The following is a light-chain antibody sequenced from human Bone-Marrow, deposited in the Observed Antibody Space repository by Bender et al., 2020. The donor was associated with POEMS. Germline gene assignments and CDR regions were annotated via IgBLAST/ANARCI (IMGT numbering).Light chain of an antibody. V-gene: IGLV2-14*01. CDR1: SSDVGGYNY. J-gene: IGLJ3*02. CDR3: QSYDSDLNGWV. Sequence: QSALTQPASVSGSPGQSITISCTGTSSDVGGYNYVSWYQQHPGKAPKLMLYEVSNRPSGVSNRFSGSKSGNTASLTISGLQAEDEADYFCQSYDSDLNGWVFGGGTKLTVL. CDR2: EVS.